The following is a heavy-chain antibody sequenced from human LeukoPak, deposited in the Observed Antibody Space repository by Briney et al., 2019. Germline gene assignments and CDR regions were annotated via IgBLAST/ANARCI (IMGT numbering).Heavy chain of an antibody. V-gene: IGHV3-23*01. J-gene: IGHJ4*02. CDR3: VKPSGEDREALDGLWADS. Sequence: GGSLRLSCVASGFTFSIQPMIWVRQAPGKGLEWVSPISGSSSTIYYAESVQGRFTISRDNSRNTVYLQVNSLTAEDTARYYCVKPSGEDREALDGLWADSWGQGTLVSVSS. CDR1: GFTFSIQP. D-gene: IGHD3-10*01. CDR2: ISGSSSTI.